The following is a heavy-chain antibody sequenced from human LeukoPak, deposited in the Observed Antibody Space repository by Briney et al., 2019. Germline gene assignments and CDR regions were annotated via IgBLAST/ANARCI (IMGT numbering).Heavy chain of an antibody. Sequence: NPGGSLRLSCAASGFTFSSYSMNWVRQAPGKGLEWVSSISSSSSYIYYADSVKGRFTISRDNAKNSLYLQMNSLRAEDTAVYYCARDKRGYYDSTGYYYFDYWGQGTLVTVSS. CDR1: GFTFSSYS. V-gene: IGHV3-21*01. CDR2: ISSSSSYI. D-gene: IGHD3-22*01. J-gene: IGHJ4*02. CDR3: ARDKRGYYDSTGYYYFDY.